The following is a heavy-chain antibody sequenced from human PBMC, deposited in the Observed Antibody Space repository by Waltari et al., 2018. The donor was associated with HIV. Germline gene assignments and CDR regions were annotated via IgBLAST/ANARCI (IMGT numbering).Heavy chain of an antibody. CDR1: VLVFMVAW. CDR2: IGPKNDAGSD. J-gene: IGHJ4*02. V-gene: IGHV3-15*04. Sequence: DGELLEFGVGLVKPVGAFKISGEGSVLVFMVAWVTWVRQGPGKVLGWIGQIGPKNDAGSDHYIASVNGTFIISREYSKNTLHLYMTNLGTDDAGVYFCAPSHPYTDASRIFSWCQGTLVTVSS. D-gene: IGHD2-2*02. CDR3: APSHPYTDASRIFS.